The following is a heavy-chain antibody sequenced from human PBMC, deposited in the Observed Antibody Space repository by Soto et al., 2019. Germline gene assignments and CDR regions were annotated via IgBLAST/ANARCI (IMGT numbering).Heavy chain of an antibody. CDR2: IYYSGST. D-gene: IGHD1-1*01. Sequence: SETLSLTCTVSGGSISSYYWSWIRQPPGKGLEWIGYIYYSGSTNYNPSLKSRVTISVDTSKNQFSLKLSSVTAADTAVYYCARATGSRLEPIKNYYYYYYMDVWGKGTTVTVSS. V-gene: IGHV4-59*01. CDR3: ARATGSRLEPIKNYYYYYYMDV. J-gene: IGHJ6*03. CDR1: GGSISSYY.